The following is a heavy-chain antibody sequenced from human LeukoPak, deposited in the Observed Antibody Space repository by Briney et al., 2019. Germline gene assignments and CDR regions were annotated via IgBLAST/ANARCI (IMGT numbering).Heavy chain of an antibody. V-gene: IGHV4-39*01. CDR2: IYYSGST. CDR1: GGSISSSSYY. D-gene: IGHD3-3*01. CDR3: ARHTYDFWSGYYTWFDP. Sequence: SETLSLTCTVSGGSISSSSYYWGWIRQPPGEGLEWIGSIYYSGSTYYNPSLKSRVTISVDTSKNQFSLKLSSVTAADTAVYYCARHTYDFWSGYYTWFDPWGQGTLVTVSS. J-gene: IGHJ5*02.